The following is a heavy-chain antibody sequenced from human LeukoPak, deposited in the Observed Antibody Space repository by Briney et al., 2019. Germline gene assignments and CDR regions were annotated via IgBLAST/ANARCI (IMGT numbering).Heavy chain of an antibody. CDR3: AKKVVVGATSPYSDFQD. CDR2: ISYDGSNK. V-gene: IGHV3-30-3*02. J-gene: IGHJ1*01. CDR1: GFTFSSSA. Sequence: GGSLRLSCAASGFTFSSSAMHWVRQAPGKGLEWVAVISYDGSNKYYANSVKGRFSISRDNSKSTLYLQMNSLRAEDTALYYCAKKVVVGATSPYSDFQDWGQGTLVTVSS. D-gene: IGHD1-26*01.